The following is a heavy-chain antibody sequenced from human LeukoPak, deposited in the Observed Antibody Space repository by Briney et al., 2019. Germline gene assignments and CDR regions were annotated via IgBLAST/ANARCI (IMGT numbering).Heavy chain of an antibody. CDR2: ISTNGGST. CDR1: GFTFSSYA. CDR3: AKDWRYYGSGYYMDV. J-gene: IGHJ6*03. Sequence: GGSLRLSCAASGFTFSSYAMHWVRQAPGKGLEYVSGISTNGGSTYYADSVKGRFTISRDNSKNTLYLQMNSLRVEDTAVYYCAKDWRYYGSGYYMDVWGKGTTVTISS. V-gene: IGHV3-64*02. D-gene: IGHD3-10*01.